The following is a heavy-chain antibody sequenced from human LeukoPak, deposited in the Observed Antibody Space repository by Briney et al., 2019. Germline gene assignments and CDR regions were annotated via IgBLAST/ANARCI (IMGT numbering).Heavy chain of an antibody. CDR3: ARLYYYDSSGSWSH. CDR1: GGSFSGYY. J-gene: IGHJ4*02. Sequence: PSETLSLTCAVYGGSFSGYYWSWIRQPPGKGLEWIGEINHSGSTNYNPSLKSRVTISVDTSKNQFSLKLSSVTAADTAVYFCARLYYYDSSGSWSHWGQGTLVTVSS. V-gene: IGHV4-34*01. D-gene: IGHD3-22*01. CDR2: INHSGST.